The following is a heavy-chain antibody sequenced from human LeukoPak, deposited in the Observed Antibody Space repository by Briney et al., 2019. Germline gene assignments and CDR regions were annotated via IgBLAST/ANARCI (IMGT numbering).Heavy chain of an antibody. CDR2: VYYNGIT. D-gene: IGHD6-19*01. V-gene: IGHV4-59*08. CDR3: ARLVVVTGTPLRSFQH. Sequence: SETLSLTCTVSGVSISSYFWSWIRQPPGKGLEWIGYVYYNGITNYNPSLKSRVSISLDTSKNQFSLKLNSVTAADTAVYYCARLVVVTGTPLRSFQHWGQGTLVTVSS. CDR1: GVSISSYF. J-gene: IGHJ1*01.